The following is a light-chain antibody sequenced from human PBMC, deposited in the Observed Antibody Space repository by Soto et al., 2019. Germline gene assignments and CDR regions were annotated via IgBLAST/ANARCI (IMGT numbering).Light chain of an antibody. Sequence: QSVLTQPPSASGTPGQRVTISCSGSSSNIGSNTVNCYQQLPGTAPKLLICSHNRRPSGVPDRFSGSKSVTSASLSISGLQSEDEADYYCAEWDDSLNGYVFGTGTKFTVL. CDR1: SSNIGSNT. CDR3: AEWDDSLNGYV. CDR2: SHN. J-gene: IGLJ1*01. V-gene: IGLV1-44*01.